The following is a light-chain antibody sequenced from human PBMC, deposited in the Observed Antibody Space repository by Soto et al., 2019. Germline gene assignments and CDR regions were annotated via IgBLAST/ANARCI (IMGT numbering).Light chain of an antibody. CDR3: SSYTSSSTLRGV. V-gene: IGLV2-14*01. Sequence: QSVLTQPASVSGSPGQSITISCTGTSSDVGGYNYVSWYQQHPGKAPKLMIYEVSNRPSGVSNRFSGSKSGNTASLTISGLQAEDEADYSCSSYTSSSTLRGVFGTGTKVTVL. CDR1: SSDVGGYNY. J-gene: IGLJ1*01. CDR2: EVS.